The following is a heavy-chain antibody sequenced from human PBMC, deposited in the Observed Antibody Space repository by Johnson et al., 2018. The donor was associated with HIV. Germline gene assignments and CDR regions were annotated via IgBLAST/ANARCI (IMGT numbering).Heavy chain of an antibody. CDR1: GFTFSSYG. D-gene: IGHD1-26*01. J-gene: IGHJ3*02. V-gene: IGHV3-30*19. CDR3: AAPSLGGATFDAFDI. Sequence: QVQLVESGGGLVQPGRSLRLSCAASGFTFSSYGMHWVRQAPGKGLQWVAVMSYDGSTTYYADSVKGRFTISRDNSKNTLYLQMNRLRAEDTAVYYCAAPSLGGATFDAFDIWGQGTMVTVSS. CDR2: MSYDGSTT.